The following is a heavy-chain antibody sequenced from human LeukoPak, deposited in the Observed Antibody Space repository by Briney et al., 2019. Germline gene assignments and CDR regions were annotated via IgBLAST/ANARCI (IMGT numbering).Heavy chain of an antibody. D-gene: IGHD4-23*01. J-gene: IGHJ3*01. CDR2: IYSSGNT. V-gene: IGHV4-59*01. CDR3: ARSDYGGNSAAFGV. Sequence: KPSETLSLTCTVSGGSISNYFWNWVRRPPGKGLEWIGYIYSSGNTYYSPSLESRLTISLDTSKNQFSLQLSSVTAADTAVYYCARSDYGGNSAAFGVWGQGTMVTVSS. CDR1: GGSISNYF.